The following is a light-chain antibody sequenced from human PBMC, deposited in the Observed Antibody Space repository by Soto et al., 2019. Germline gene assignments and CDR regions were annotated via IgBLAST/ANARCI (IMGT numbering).Light chain of an antibody. CDR2: AAS. Sequence: IQLTQSPSSLSASVGDRVTITCRASQGISSYLAWYQQKPGQAPKLLIYAASTLQRGVPSRFSGSGYGTDLTLTVSSLQPEDFAAHYFQQLKSYPRFPCGPGTKVDIK. CDR1: QGISSY. J-gene: IGKJ3*01. V-gene: IGKV1-9*01. CDR3: QQLKSYPRFP.